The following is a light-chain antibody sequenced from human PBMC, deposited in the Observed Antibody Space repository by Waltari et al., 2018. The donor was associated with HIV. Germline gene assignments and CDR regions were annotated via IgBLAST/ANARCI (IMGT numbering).Light chain of an antibody. J-gene: IGKJ5*01. CDR2: RAS. CDR1: QSISSW. V-gene: IGKV1-5*03. CDR3: QHYDTYPIS. Sequence: DIQMTQSPSTLSASVGDRVTITCRASQSISSWLAWYQQKPGKAPNLLIYRASILESGVPSRFSGSGSGTEVTLTSNSLQPDDFATYYCQHYDTYPISFGQGTRLEI.